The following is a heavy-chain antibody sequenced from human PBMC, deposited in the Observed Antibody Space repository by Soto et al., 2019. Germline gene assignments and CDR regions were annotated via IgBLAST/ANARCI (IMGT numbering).Heavy chain of an antibody. CDR3: ASGADYGGTYYYDYGMDV. CDR1: GYTFTSYY. V-gene: IGHV1-46*01. D-gene: IGHD4-17*01. CDR2: INPSGGST. Sequence: ASVKVSCKASGYTFTSYYMHWVRQAPGQGLEWMGIINPSGGSTSYAQKFQGRVTMTRDTSTSTVYMELRSLRSEDTAVYYCASGADYGGTYYYDYGMDVWGQGTTVTVSS. J-gene: IGHJ6*02.